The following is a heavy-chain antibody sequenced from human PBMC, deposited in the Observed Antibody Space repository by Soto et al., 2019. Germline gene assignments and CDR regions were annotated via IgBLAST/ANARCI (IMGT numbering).Heavy chain of an antibody. D-gene: IGHD3-3*01. CDR2: ISAYNGNT. CDR3: ARRGAPYDFWSGYYTGEVIWFDP. J-gene: IGHJ5*02. CDR1: GYTFTSYV. V-gene: IGHV1-18*01. Sequence: ASVKVSCKASGYTFTSYVISWVRQAPGQGLEWMGWISAYNGNTNYAQKLQGRVTMTIDTSTSTAYMELRSLRSDDTAVYYCARRGAPYDFWSGYYTGEVIWFDPWGQGTLVTVSS.